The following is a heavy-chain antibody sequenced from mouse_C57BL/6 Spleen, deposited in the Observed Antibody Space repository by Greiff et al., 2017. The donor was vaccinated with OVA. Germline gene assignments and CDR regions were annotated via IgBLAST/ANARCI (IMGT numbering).Heavy chain of an antibody. Sequence: QVQLQQSGAELVKPGASVKMSCKASGYTFTSYWITWVKQRPGQGLEWIGDIYPGSGSTNYNEKFKSKATLTVDTSSSTAYMQLSSLTSEDSAVYYCAREGGWSYGRDAMDYWGQGTSVTVSS. CDR1: GYTFTSYW. CDR2: IYPGSGST. D-gene: IGHD1-1*01. J-gene: IGHJ4*01. V-gene: IGHV1-55*01. CDR3: AREGGWSYGRDAMDY.